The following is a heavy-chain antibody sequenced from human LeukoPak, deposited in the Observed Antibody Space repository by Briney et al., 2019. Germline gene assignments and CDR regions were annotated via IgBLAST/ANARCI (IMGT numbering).Heavy chain of an antibody. D-gene: IGHD3-10*01. J-gene: IGHJ3*02. CDR3: ARDQYYYGSGSYAFDI. Sequence: SETLSLTCTVAGGSISSYYWSWIRQPPGKGLEWIGYIYYSGSTNYNPSLKSRVTISVDTSKNQFSLKLSSVTAADTAVYYCARDQYYYGSGSYAFDIWGQGTMVTVSS. V-gene: IGHV4-59*01. CDR1: GGSISSYY. CDR2: IYYSGST.